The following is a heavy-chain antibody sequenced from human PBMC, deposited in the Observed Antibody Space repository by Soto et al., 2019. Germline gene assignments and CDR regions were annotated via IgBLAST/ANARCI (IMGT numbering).Heavy chain of an antibody. V-gene: IGHV1-69*06. CDR3: ARDLVATIQWMGYYGMDV. CDR2: IIPIFGTA. Sequence: GASVKVSCKASGGTFSSYAISWVRQAPGQGLEWMGGIIPIFGTANYAQKFQGRVTITADKSTSTAYMELSSLRSEDTAVYYCARDLVATIQWMGYYGMDVWGQGTTVTVSS. J-gene: IGHJ6*02. D-gene: IGHD5-12*01. CDR1: GGTFSSYA.